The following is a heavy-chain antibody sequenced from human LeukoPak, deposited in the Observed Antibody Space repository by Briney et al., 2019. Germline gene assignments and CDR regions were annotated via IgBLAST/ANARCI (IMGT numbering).Heavy chain of an antibody. V-gene: IGHV4-59*11. CDR1: GGSISGHY. Sequence: SETLSLTCAVSGGSISGHYCSWIRQPPGKGLEWLGYIYSSGSTNYNPSLESRVTVSVDTSKNQFSLKLSSVAAAATAVYYCARGRYIELWGRGTLVTVSS. D-gene: IGHD1-14*01. CDR2: IYSSGST. J-gene: IGHJ2*01. CDR3: ARGRYIEL.